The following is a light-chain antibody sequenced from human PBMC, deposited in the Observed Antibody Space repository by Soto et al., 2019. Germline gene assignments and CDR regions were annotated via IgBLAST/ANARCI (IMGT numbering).Light chain of an antibody. Sequence: QSALTQPPSASGSPGQSVTISCTGTSSDVGGYNYVSWYQQHPGKVPKLMVYEVNKRPSGVPARFSGSKSGNTASLTVSGLQAEDEGDYYCTSYAGGNNGVGTGTKLTVL. CDR1: SSDVGGYNY. V-gene: IGLV2-8*01. CDR3: TSYAGGNNG. J-gene: IGLJ1*01. CDR2: EVN.